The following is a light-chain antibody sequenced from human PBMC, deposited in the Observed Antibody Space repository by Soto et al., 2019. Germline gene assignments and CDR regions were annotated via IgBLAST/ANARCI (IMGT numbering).Light chain of an antibody. CDR1: QSVSNNY. J-gene: IGKJ1*01. Sequence: IVLTQSPGTLSLSPGERATHSCRASQSVSNNYLAWYQQKPGQAPRLLIYGASNRATGIPDRFSGSGSGTDFTLTISRLEPEDSAVYYCQQYHSWPTFGQGTKVDIK. V-gene: IGKV3-20*01. CDR3: QQYHSWPT. CDR2: GAS.